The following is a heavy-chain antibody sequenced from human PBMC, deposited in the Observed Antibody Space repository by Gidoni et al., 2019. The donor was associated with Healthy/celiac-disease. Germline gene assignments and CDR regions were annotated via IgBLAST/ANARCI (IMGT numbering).Heavy chain of an antibody. CDR3: AKEIPDYGDYVFDY. Sequence: EVQLLESGGGLVQPGGSLRLPCAASGFIFSTSVMSWVRQAPGKGLEWVSVIGGNGYNTHYADAVKGRFTISRDNSKNTLYLHMSGLRGDDTAKYFCAKEIPDYGDYVFDYWGQGTVVTVSS. CDR1: GFIFSTSV. V-gene: IGHV3-23*01. CDR2: IGGNGYNT. D-gene: IGHD4-17*01. J-gene: IGHJ4*02.